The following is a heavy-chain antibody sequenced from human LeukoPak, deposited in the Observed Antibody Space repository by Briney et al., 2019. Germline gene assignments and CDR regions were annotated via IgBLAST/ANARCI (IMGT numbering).Heavy chain of an antibody. V-gene: IGHV4-34*01. CDR3: ARSGSCSGGSCYRNYYYYMDV. J-gene: IGHJ6*03. CDR2: INHSGST. Sequence: KPSETLSLTCAVYGGSFSGYYWSWIRQPPGKGLEWIGEINHSGSTNYNPSLMSRVTISVDTSKNQFSLKLSSVTAADTAVYYCARSGSCSGGSCYRNYYYYMDVWGKGTTVTVSS. D-gene: IGHD2-15*01. CDR1: GGSFSGYY.